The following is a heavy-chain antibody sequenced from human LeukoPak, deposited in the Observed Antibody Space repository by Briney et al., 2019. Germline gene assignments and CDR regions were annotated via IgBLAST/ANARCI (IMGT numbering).Heavy chain of an antibody. CDR3: AKAKLGATYYYYYGMDV. J-gene: IGHJ6*02. D-gene: IGHD1-26*01. V-gene: IGHV3-30*18. Sequence: GGSLRLSCAASGFTFSSYGMHWVRQAPGKGLEWVAVISYDGSNKYYADSVKGRFTISRDNSKNTLYLQMNSLRAEDTAVYCCAKAKLGATYYYYYGMDVWGQGTTVTVSS. CDR1: GFTFSSYG. CDR2: ISYDGSNK.